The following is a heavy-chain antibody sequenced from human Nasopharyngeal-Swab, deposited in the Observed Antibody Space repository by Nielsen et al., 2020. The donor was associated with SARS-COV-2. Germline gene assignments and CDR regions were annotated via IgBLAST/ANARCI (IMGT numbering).Heavy chain of an antibody. Sequence: SETLSLTCAVSGASITSAGYSWNWIRQPPGKDLEWIGYINHSGNTHYNPSLWGRVTISEDTSSNQFSLTLTSVTAADTATYDCARIYTRRCTNNICIGYFDYWGQGALVTVSS. CDR2: INHSGNT. CDR3: ARIYTRRCTNNICIGYFDY. J-gene: IGHJ4*02. CDR1: GASITSAGYS. D-gene: IGHD2-15*01. V-gene: IGHV4-30-2*01.